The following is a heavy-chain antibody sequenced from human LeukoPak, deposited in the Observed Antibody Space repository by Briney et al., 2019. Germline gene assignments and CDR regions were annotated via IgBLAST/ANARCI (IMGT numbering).Heavy chain of an antibody. Sequence: GGSERLFCAVSGFTFSSYSMIWVRQAPGKGLVWASGINWNGDSTGYAGSGASPFYLSRDNAKNSLYMQMNSLRAEDTALYYCARARLATGYSPIPFDHWGQGTLVTVSS. CDR1: GFTFSSYS. V-gene: IGHV3-20*04. CDR3: ARARLATGYSPIPFDH. D-gene: IGHD2-15*01. CDR2: INWNGDST. J-gene: IGHJ5*02.